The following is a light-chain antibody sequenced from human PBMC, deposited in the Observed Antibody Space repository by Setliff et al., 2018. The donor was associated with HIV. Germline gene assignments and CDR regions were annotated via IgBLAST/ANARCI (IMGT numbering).Light chain of an antibody. CDR3: NSYTTTDTFV. Sequence: QSALPQPASVSGSPGQSVFISCTGSSSDIGVYDYVSWYQQHPGNAPKLILYDVSDRPSGVSDRFSGPKSGNTASLTISGLQPEDEADYYCNSYTTTDTFVFGTGTKVTVL. J-gene: IGLJ1*01. CDR1: SSDIGVYDY. CDR2: DVS. V-gene: IGLV2-14*03.